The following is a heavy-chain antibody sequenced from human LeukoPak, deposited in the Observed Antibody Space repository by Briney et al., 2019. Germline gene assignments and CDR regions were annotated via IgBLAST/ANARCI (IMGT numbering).Heavy chain of an antibody. CDR1: GFTFSSYE. J-gene: IGHJ4*02. CDR3: AKDLRRGATTIWPGSSDY. D-gene: IGHD1-26*01. CDR2: ISSSGSTI. Sequence: PGGSLRLSCAASGFTFSSYEMNWVRQAPGKGLEWVSYISSSGSTIYYADSVKGRFTISRDNAKNSLYLQMNSLRAEDTAVYYCAKDLRRGATTIWPGSSDYWGQGTLVTVSS. V-gene: IGHV3-48*03.